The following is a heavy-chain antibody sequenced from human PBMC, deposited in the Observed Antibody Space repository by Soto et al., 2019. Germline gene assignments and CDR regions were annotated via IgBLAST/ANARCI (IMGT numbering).Heavy chain of an antibody. J-gene: IGHJ4*02. V-gene: IGHV4-30-4*01. CDR2: IYYSGST. D-gene: IGHD5-18*01. Sequence: SETLSLTCTFSGGSISSGDYYWSWIRQPPGKGLEWIGYIYYSGSTYYTPSLKSRVTISVDTSKNQFSLKLSSVTAADTAVYYCARRTDGIQLFDYWCQGTLVTVSS. CDR1: GGSISSGDYY. CDR3: ARRTDGIQLFDY.